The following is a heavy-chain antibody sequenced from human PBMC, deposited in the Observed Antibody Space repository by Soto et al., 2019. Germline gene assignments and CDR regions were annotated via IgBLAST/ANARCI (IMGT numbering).Heavy chain of an antibody. J-gene: IGHJ6*02. D-gene: IGHD2-2*02. V-gene: IGHV3-7*01. CDR3: ARDHCSSTSCYRRDYYGMDV. CDR1: GFTFSSYW. Sequence: PGGSLRLSCAASGFTFSSYWMSWVRQAPGKGLEWVANIKQDGSEKYYVGSVKGRFTISRDNAKNSLYLQMNSLRAEDTAVYYCARDHCSSTSCYRRDYYGMDVWGQGTTVTVSS. CDR2: IKQDGSEK.